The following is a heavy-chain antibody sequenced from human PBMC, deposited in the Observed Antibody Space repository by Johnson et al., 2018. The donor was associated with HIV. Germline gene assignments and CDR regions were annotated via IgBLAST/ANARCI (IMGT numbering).Heavy chain of an antibody. D-gene: IGHD1-26*01. J-gene: IGHJ3*02. CDR3: ARGWVGATLRAFDI. CDR1: GFTFDDYG. Sequence: VQLVESGGGLVKPGGSLRLSCVVSGFTFDDYGMSWVRQAPGTGLEWVSGIHWNGGRTGYVASVVGRFTITRDNAKNSLYLQMNSRKVEDTALYYCARGWVGATLRAFDIWGQGTTVTVSS. V-gene: IGHV3-20*04. CDR2: IHWNGGRT.